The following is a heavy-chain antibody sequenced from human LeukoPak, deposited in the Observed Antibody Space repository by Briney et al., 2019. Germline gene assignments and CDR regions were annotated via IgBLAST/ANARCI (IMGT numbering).Heavy chain of an antibody. CDR3: ARVMLQYGCSNY. CDR1: GYTFTDFG. J-gene: IGHJ4*02. CDR2: ISANNGNT. Sequence: ASVSVSCKASGYTFTDFGISWVRQAPGHGLEWMGWISANNGNTNYAKKLQGRVTMTTDTSTSTAYMELRSLRSDDTAVYYCARVMLQYGCSNYWGQGTLVTVSS. V-gene: IGHV1-18*01. D-gene: IGHD3-10*01.